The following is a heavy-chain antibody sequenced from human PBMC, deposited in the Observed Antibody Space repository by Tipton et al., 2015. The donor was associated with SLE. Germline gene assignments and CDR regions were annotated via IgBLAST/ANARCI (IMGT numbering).Heavy chain of an antibody. CDR1: GGSISSYY. CDR2: IYPTGST. CDR3: ARELTSSGANWFDP. J-gene: IGHJ5*02. V-gene: IGHV4-4*09. Sequence: TLSLTCTVSGGSISSYYWSWIRQPPGKGLEWIGYIYPTGSTNYNPSLKSRVTISVDTSKNQFSLKLSSMTAADTAVYYCARELTSSGANWFDPWGQGTLVTVSS. D-gene: IGHD6-19*01.